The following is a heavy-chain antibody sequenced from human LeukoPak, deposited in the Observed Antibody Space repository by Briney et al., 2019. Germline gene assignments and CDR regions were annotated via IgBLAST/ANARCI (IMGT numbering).Heavy chain of an antibody. D-gene: IGHD2-2*01. CDR3: ARTNHIKTLGYCSSPGRQSYWFDP. J-gene: IGHJ5*02. Sequence: KPSETLSLTCTVSGGSISSYYWSWIRQPPGKGLEWIGYIYYSGSTNYNPSLKSRVTISVDTSKNQFSLKLSSVTAADTAVYYCARTNHIKTLGYCSSPGRQSYWFDPWGQGPLVPVPS. V-gene: IGHV4-59*01. CDR2: IYYSGST. CDR1: GGSISSYY.